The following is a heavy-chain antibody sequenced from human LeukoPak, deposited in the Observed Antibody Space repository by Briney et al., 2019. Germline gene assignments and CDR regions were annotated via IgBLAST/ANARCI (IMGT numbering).Heavy chain of an antibody. D-gene: IGHD6-13*01. J-gene: IGHJ4*02. Sequence: PSETLSLTCAVYGGSFSGYYWSWIRQPPGKGLEWIGSIYHSGSTYYNPSLKSRVTISVDTSKNQFSLKLSSVTAADTAVYYCARDDSSTSLDYWGQGTLVTVSS. CDR1: GGSFSGYY. V-gene: IGHV4-34*01. CDR2: IYHSGST. CDR3: ARDDSSTSLDY.